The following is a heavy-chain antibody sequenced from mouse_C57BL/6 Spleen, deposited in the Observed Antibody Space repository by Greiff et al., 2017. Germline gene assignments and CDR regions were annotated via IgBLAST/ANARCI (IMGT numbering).Heavy chain of an antibody. J-gene: IGHJ2*01. Sequence: VQLQQSGPELVKPGASVKMSCKASGYTFTDYNMHWVKQSQGKSLEWIGYINPNNGGTSYNQKFKGKATLTVNKSSSTAYMELRSLTSEDSAVYYCAGTNWYFDYWGQGTTLTVSS. CDR3: AGTNWYFDY. CDR1: GYTFTDYN. CDR2: INPNNGGT. V-gene: IGHV1-22*01. D-gene: IGHD4-1*01.